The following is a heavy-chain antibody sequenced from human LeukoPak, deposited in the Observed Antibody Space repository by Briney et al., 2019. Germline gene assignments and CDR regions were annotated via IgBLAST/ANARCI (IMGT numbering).Heavy chain of an antibody. CDR3: VRVDNGGNYFDY. V-gene: IGHV4-38-2*01. CDR1: GYCISRDYY. Sequence: PSETLSFKIASAGYCISRDYYWGWISQAPGKGMEWIGSIYHSGSTYYNPSLKSRLTISADTSKNQFSLRLSSVTAADTAVYYCVRVDNGGNYFDYWGQGTLVTVSS. CDR2: IYHSGST. J-gene: IGHJ4*02. D-gene: IGHD4-23*01.